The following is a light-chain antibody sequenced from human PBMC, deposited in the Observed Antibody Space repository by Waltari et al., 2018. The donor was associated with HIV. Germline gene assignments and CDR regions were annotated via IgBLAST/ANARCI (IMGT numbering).Light chain of an antibody. CDR2: GNS. V-gene: IGLV1-40*01. Sequence: QSVLTQPPSVSGAPGQRVTISCTGSSSNIGAGYDLHWYQQLPGTAPKPLIYGNSNRPSGVPDRFSGSKSGTSASLAITGLQAEDEADYYCQSYDSSLSGSWVFGGGTKLTVL. CDR1: SSNIGAGYD. J-gene: IGLJ3*02. CDR3: QSYDSSLSGSWV.